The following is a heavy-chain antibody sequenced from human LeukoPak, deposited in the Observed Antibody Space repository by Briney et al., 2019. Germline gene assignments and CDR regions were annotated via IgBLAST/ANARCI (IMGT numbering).Heavy chain of an antibody. CDR2: MFYSGST. V-gene: IGHV4-39*01. CDR1: GGSISRNSYY. J-gene: IGHJ4*02. Sequence: PSETLSLTCIVSGGSISRNSYYWGWIRQPPGKGLEWIGSMFYSGSTYYNPSLKSRITISVDTSKNQFSLKLSSVTAADTAVYFCARGQRIAVAGTGYYFDYWGQGTLVTVSS. CDR3: ARGQRIAVAGTGYYFDY. D-gene: IGHD6-19*01.